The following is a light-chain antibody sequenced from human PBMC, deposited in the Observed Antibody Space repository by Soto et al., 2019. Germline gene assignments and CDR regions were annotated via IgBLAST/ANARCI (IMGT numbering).Light chain of an antibody. CDR2: DAS. CDR3: QQYNTYST. CDR1: QDISNY. V-gene: IGKV1-33*01. Sequence: DIQMTQSPSSLSASVGDRVTITCQASQDISNYLNWYQQKPGKAPKLLIYDASNLETGVPSRFSGSGSGSEFNFTITGLQPDDFATYFCQQYNTYSTFGQGTRLEI. J-gene: IGKJ5*01.